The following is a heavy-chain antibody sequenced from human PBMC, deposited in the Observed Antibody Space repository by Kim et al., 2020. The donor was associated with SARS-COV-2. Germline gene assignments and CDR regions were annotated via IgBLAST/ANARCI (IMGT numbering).Heavy chain of an antibody. CDR1: GGSISSYY. CDR3: ASSANYYDSSGSWDY. CDR2: IYYSGST. Sequence: SETLSLTCTVSGGSISSYYWSWLRQPPGKGLEWIGYIYYSGSTNYNPSLKSRVTISVDTSKNQFSLKLSSVTAADTAVYYCASSANYYDSSGSWDYWGQGTLVTVSS. V-gene: IGHV4-59*01. D-gene: IGHD3-22*01. J-gene: IGHJ4*02.